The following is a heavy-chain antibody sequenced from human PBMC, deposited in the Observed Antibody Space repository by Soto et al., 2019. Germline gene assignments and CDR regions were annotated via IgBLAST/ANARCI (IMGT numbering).Heavy chain of an antibody. D-gene: IGHD3-9*01. CDR2: IYYSGST. Sequence: QVQLQESGPGLVKPSQTLSLTCTVSGGSISSGGYYWSWIRQHPGKGLEWIGYIYYSGSTYYNPSLKSRVTISVDTSKNQFSLKLSSVTAADTAVYYCARRNYDILTGYTRVDYWGQGTLVTVSS. CDR3: ARRNYDILTGYTRVDY. V-gene: IGHV4-31*03. J-gene: IGHJ4*02. CDR1: GGSISSGGYY.